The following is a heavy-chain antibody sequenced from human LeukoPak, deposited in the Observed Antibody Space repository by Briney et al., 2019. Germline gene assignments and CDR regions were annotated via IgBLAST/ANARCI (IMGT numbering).Heavy chain of an antibody. J-gene: IGHJ5*02. V-gene: IGHV1-69*04. CDR1: GGTFSSYA. D-gene: IGHD6-13*01. CDR3: AREVAAAGARPWFDP. CDR2: IIPILGIA. Sequence: SVKVSCKASGGTFSSYAISWVRQAPGQGLERMGRIIPILGIANYAQKFQGRVTITADKSTSTAYMELSSLRSEDTAVYYCAREVAAAGARPWFDPWGQGTLVTVSS.